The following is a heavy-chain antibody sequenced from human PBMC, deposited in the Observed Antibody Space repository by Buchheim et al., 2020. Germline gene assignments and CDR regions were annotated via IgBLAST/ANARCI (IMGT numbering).Heavy chain of an antibody. D-gene: IGHD4-17*01. CDR1: GLSLTNHA. V-gene: IGHV3-49*03. CDR3: AKAVYGDFWYFNL. Sequence: EVQLAHSGGGLVQPGRSLRLSCTGSGLSLTNHAITWFRQAPGKGLEWVALIKSQAYGGTTDYAASANGRFSISRDDSKNIAYLQMNSLTAEDTAVYYCAKAVYGDFWYFNLWGRGTL. J-gene: IGHJ2*01. CDR2: IKSQAYGGTT.